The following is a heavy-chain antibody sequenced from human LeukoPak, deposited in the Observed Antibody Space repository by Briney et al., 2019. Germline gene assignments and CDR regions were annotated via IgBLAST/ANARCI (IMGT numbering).Heavy chain of an antibody. V-gene: IGHV3-9*01. D-gene: IGHD6-19*01. CDR3: AKVHSSGWYMFND. J-gene: IGHJ4*02. CDR2: ISWNSGSI. Sequence: SGGSLRLSCAASGFTFSRYWMSWVRQAPGKGLEWVSGISWNSGSIGYADSVKGRFTISRDNAKNSLYLQMNSLRAEDTALYYCAKVHSSGWYMFNDWGQGTLVTVSS. CDR1: GFTFSRYW.